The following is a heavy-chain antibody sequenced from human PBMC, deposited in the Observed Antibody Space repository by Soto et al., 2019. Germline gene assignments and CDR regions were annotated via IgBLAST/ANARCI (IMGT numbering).Heavy chain of an antibody. D-gene: IGHD5-18*01. CDR1: GGSISTYY. J-gene: IGHJ4*02. Sequence: QVQLQESGPGLMKPSETLSLTCTVSGGSISTYYWSWIRQPPGKGLEWIGFINYSGSTNYNPSLKSRVTISVDTSKNQFSLKLSSVTAADTAVYYCARWGYSYGFYFFDYWGQGTLVTVSS. V-gene: IGHV4-59*01. CDR3: ARWGYSYGFYFFDY. CDR2: INYSGST.